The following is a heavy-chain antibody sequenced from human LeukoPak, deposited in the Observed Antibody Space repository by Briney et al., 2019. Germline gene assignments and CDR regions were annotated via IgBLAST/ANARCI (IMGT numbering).Heavy chain of an antibody. CDR1: GNTFIGYW. Sequence: ASVKVSCKASGNTFIGYWIHWVRQAPGQGLEWMGRINPNSGGTNYAQKFQGRVTMTRDTSISTAYMELSRLRSDDTAVYYCARVQDNWNDGFDYWGQGTLVTVSS. D-gene: IGHD1-1*01. J-gene: IGHJ4*02. CDR2: INPNSGGT. CDR3: ARVQDNWNDGFDY. V-gene: IGHV1-2*06.